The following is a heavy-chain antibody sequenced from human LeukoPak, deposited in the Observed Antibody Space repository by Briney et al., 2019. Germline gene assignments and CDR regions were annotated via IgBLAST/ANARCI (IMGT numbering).Heavy chain of an antibody. J-gene: IGHJ5*01. CDR2: IYYSGST. CDR3: ARLKGYCSGGSCYTRLFDF. D-gene: IGHD2-15*01. Sequence: SETLSLTCTVSGGSISSSSYYWGWIRQPPGKGLEWIGSIYYSGSTYYNPSLKSRVTISVDTSKNQCSLKLSSVTAADTAVYYCARLKGYCSGGSCYTRLFDFWGQGTLVTVSS. V-gene: IGHV4-39*01. CDR1: GGSISSSSYY.